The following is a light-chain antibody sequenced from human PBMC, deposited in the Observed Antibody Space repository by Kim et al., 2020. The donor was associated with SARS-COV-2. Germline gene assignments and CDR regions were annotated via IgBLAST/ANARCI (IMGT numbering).Light chain of an antibody. J-gene: IGKJ2*01. CDR2: GES. Sequence: PGERATRSGRASHSVSSSYLAWYQQKPGQAPRLLIYGESSRATGIPDRFSGSGSGTDFTLTISRLEPEDFAVYYCQQYGSSPPRYTFGQGAKLEI. CDR1: HSVSSSY. V-gene: IGKV3-20*01. CDR3: QQYGSSPPRYT.